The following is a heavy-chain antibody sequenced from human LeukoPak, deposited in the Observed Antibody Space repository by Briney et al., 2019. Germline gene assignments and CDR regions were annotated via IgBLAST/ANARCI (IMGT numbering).Heavy chain of an antibody. V-gene: IGHV3-30*02. CDR1: GFTFSSYG. CDR2: IRYDGSNK. Sequence: GGSLRLSCAASGFTFSSYGMHWVRQAPGKGLEWVAFIRYDGSNKYYADSVKGRFTISRDNSKNTLYLQMNSLRAEDTAVYYCAKGKYSGYDEYYYYMDVWGKGTTVTASS. CDR3: AKGKYSGYDEYYYYMDV. D-gene: IGHD5-12*01. J-gene: IGHJ6*03.